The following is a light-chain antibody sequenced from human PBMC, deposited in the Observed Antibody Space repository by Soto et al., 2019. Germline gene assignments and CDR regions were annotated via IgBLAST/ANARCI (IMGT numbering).Light chain of an antibody. V-gene: IGKV1-9*01. Sequence: IHITESASSLSASVGDIVTITCLSSQGTASYLARYPQNPWKAPMLLISGAFPLLSGLPSRFTGSGAGTEFTLTLSSLQPEDFATYYCQQLKNYPWTFGQGTKVDI. CDR1: QGTASY. CDR2: GAF. CDR3: QQLKNYPWT. J-gene: IGKJ1*01.